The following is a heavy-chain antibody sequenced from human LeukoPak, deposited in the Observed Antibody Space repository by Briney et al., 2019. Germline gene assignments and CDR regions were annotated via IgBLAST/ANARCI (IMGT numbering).Heavy chain of an antibody. CDR1: GGSISSSSYY. CDR3: ARRVYSSSWVDY. J-gene: IGHJ4*02. D-gene: IGHD6-13*01. V-gene: IGHV4-39*01. CDR2: IYYSGST. Sequence: SETLSLTCTVSGGSISSSSYYWGWIRQPPGKGLEWIGSIYYSGSTYYNPSLKSRVIISVDTSKNQFSLKLSSVTAADTAVYYCARRVYSSSWVDYWGQGTLVTVSS.